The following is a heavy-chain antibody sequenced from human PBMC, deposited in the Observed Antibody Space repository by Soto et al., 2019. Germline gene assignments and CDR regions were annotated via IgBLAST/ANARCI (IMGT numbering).Heavy chain of an antibody. CDR2: VSYDGNNK. CDR3: ARGSSSAYSSFAY. CDR1: GFTFSSYA. J-gene: IGHJ4*02. Sequence: PVGSLRLSCAASGFTFSSYAMHWVRQAPGKGLEWVAVVSYDGNNKYYADSVKGRFTISRDNSKNTLYLHINSLRTEDTAVYFCARGSSSAYSSFAYWGQGTLVTVSS. V-gene: IGHV3-30-3*01. D-gene: IGHD3-22*01.